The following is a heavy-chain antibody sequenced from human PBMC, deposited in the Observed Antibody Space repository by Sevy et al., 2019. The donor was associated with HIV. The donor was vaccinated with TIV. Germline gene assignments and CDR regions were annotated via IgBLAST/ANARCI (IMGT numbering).Heavy chain of an antibody. D-gene: IGHD6-13*01. J-gene: IGHJ6*02. V-gene: IGHV3-23*01. CDR3: AKGDSTFYGMDA. Sequence: GGSLRLSCAASGFTFSTYTMNWVRQAPGKGLEWVSAISGSGGSTYYADSVKGRFTISRDKSKNTLYLQMNNLRAEDTAVYYCAKGDSTFYGMDAWGQGTTVTVSS. CDR2: ISGSGGST. CDR1: GFTFSTYT.